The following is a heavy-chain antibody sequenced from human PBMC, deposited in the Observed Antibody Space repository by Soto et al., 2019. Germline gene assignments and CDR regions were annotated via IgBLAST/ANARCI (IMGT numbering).Heavy chain of an antibody. V-gene: IGHV4-34*01. J-gene: IGHJ6*03. CDR3: ARGLGRWVAAASPYYIDV. CDR1: GGSFSGYY. D-gene: IGHD2-15*01. CDR2: INHSGST. Sequence: SETLSLTCAVYGGSFSGYYWSWIRQPPGKGLEWIGEINHSGSTNYNPSLKSRVTISVDTSKNQFSLKLSSVTAADTAVFYCARGLGRWVAAASPYYIDVWGKGTTVTVSS.